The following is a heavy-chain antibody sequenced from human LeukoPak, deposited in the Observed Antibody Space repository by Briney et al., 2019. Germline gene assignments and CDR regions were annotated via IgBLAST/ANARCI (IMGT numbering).Heavy chain of an antibody. CDR1: GFTFARYS. J-gene: IGHJ4*02. V-gene: IGHV3-21*01. CDR2: IGSSSSNI. CDR3: VRAVEYYYDSSGYAVDY. Sequence: GGPLRLSCAASGFTFARYSMNWVRQAPGKGLEWLSSIGSSSSNIYYADSVTGRFTISRDNAKNSLYLQMNSLRAEDTAVYYCVRAVEYYYDSSGYAVDYWGQGTLVTVSS. D-gene: IGHD3-22*01.